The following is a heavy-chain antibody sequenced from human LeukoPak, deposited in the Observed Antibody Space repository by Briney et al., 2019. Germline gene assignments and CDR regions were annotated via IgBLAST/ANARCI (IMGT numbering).Heavy chain of an antibody. CDR1: GYTFTSYA. D-gene: IGHD6-19*01. Sequence: ASVKVSCKASGYTFTSYAMHWVRQAPGQRLEWMGWINAGNGNTKYSQKFQGRVTITRDTSASTAYMELSSLRSEDTVVYYCARVKPASSGWYGCRFDPWGQGTLVTVSS. CDR2: INAGNGNT. V-gene: IGHV1-3*01. CDR3: ARVKPASSGWYGCRFDP. J-gene: IGHJ5*02.